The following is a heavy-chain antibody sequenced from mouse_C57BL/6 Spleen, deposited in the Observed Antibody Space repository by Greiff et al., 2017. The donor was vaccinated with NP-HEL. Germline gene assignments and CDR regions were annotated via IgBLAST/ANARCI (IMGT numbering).Heavy chain of an antibody. CDR1: GFTFSDYG. CDR3: ARPGNYNYYAMDY. CDR2: ISSGSSTI. Sequence: EVQLVESGGGLVKPGGSLKLSCAASGFTFSDYGMHWVRQAPEKGLEWVAYISSGSSTIYYADTVKGRFTISRDNAKNTLFLQMTSLRSEDTAMYYCARPGNYNYYAMDYWGQGTSVTVSS. D-gene: IGHD2-1*01. V-gene: IGHV5-17*01. J-gene: IGHJ4*01.